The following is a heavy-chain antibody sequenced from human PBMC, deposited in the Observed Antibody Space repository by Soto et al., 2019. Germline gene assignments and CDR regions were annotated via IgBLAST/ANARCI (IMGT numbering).Heavy chain of an antibody. CDR3: ARARGDYYDSSGYYFDY. CDR2: IYYSGST. D-gene: IGHD3-22*01. V-gene: IGHV4-61*01. CDR1: GGSVSSGSYY. J-gene: IGHJ4*02. Sequence: PSETLSLTCTVSGGSVSSGSYYWSWIRQPPGKGLEWIGYIYYSGSTNYNPSLKSRVTISVDTSKNQFSLKLSSVTAADTAVYYCARARGDYYDSSGYYFDYWGREPWSPSPQ.